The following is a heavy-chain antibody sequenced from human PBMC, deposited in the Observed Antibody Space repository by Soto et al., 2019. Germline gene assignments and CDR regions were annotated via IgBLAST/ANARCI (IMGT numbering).Heavy chain of an antibody. V-gene: IGHV1-69*13. J-gene: IGHJ6*01. CDR3: EGEMTFGKLSVV. CDR2: IFPKFVTT. CDR1: GDTDTNYV. D-gene: IGHD3-16*02. Sequence: SVKVSCKASGDTDTNYVISWVRQAPGQGLEWMGGIFPKFVTTYSAQKLQDRLTITADESTSTVYMQLSSLRLDDTAVYCCEGEMTFGKLSVVWGQGTKVTVTS.